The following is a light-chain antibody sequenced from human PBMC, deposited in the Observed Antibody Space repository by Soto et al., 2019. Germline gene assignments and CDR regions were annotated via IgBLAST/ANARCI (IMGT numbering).Light chain of an antibody. CDR1: QTISSW. CDR3: QQYNSYPWT. Sequence: DIAMTQAPPTLSASVGDRVTVSCRSSQTISSWLAWYQQKPGKAPKLLIYDASSLESGVPSRFSGSGSGTEFTLTISSLQPDDFATYYCQQYNSYPWTFGQGTKVDIK. CDR2: DAS. J-gene: IGKJ1*01. V-gene: IGKV1-5*01.